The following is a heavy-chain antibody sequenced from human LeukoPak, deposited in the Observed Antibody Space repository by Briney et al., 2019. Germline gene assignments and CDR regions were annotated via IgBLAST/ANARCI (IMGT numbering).Heavy chain of an antibody. CDR1: GFTFSSYS. Sequence: GGSLRLSCAASGFTFSSYSINWVRQAPGKGLEWVSSISSSSSYIYYADSVKGRFTISRDNSKNTLYLQMNSLRAEDTAVYYCARELIYGDYPDDYYYYGMDVWGQGTTVTVSS. V-gene: IGHV3-21*01. J-gene: IGHJ6*02. D-gene: IGHD4-17*01. CDR2: ISSSSSYI. CDR3: ARELIYGDYPDDYYYYGMDV.